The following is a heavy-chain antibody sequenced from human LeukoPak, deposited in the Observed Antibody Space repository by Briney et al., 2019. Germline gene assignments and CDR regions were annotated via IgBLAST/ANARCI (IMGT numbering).Heavy chain of an antibody. Sequence: ASVKVSCKVSGYTLTELSMHWVRQAPGKGLEWMGGFDPEDGETIYAQKFQGRVTMTEDTSTDTAYMELSSLRSKDTAVYYCATDRFDGSGNYYFDYWGQGTLVTVSS. D-gene: IGHD3-10*01. CDR2: FDPEDGET. CDR1: GYTLTELS. CDR3: ATDRFDGSGNYYFDY. V-gene: IGHV1-24*01. J-gene: IGHJ4*02.